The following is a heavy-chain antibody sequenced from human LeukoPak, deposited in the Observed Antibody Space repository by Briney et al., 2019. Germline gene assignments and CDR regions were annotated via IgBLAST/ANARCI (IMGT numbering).Heavy chain of an antibody. CDR2: INPNSGGT. CDR1: GYTFTGYY. Sequence: ASVKVSCKTSGYTFTGYYMHWVRQAPGQGLEWMGWINPNSGGTNYAQKFQGRVTMTRDTSISTAYMELSRLRSDDTAVYYCARGGWLKSGDYFDNWGQGTLVTVSS. CDR3: ARGGWLKSGDYFDN. J-gene: IGHJ4*02. D-gene: IGHD5-24*01. V-gene: IGHV1-2*02.